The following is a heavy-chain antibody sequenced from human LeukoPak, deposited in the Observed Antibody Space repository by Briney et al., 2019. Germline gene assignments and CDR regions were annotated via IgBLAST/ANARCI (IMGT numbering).Heavy chain of an antibody. CDR2: IKQDGSEK. CDR1: GFTFRRDW. D-gene: IGHD3-10*01. CDR3: VGLGENY. V-gene: IGHV3-7*02. J-gene: IGHJ4*02. Sequence: GSLRLSCAASGFTFRRDWMSWARQASGKGLEWVANIKQDGSEKYYVDSVKGRFTISRDNAKNSLYLQMNSLRAEDTAVYYCVGLGENYWGQGTLVTVSS.